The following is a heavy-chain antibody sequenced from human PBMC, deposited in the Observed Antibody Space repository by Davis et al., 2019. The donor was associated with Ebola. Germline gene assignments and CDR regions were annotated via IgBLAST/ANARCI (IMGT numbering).Heavy chain of an antibody. CDR2: ISGSGGST. Sequence: GESLKISCAASGFTFSSYAMSWVRQAPGKGLEWASAISGSGGSTYYADSVKGRFTISRDNSKNTLYLQMNSLRAEDTAVYYCAKIVVVTAIPHFDYWGQGTLVTVSS. J-gene: IGHJ4*02. D-gene: IGHD2-21*02. CDR1: GFTFSSYA. V-gene: IGHV3-23*01. CDR3: AKIVVVTAIPHFDY.